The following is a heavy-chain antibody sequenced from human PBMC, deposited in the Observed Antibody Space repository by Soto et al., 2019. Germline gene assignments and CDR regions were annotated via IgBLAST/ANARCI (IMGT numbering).Heavy chain of an antibody. J-gene: IGHJ6*02. V-gene: IGHV3-7*04. CDR2: IKQDGSET. Sequence: EVQLVESGGGLVQPGGSLRLSCAASGFTFNTYWMTWVRQAPGKGLEWVANIKQDGSETYYVDSVKGRFTISRDNAKNSQXLQMNSLRDEDTAVYYCARDPPYGSGTSQNYGMDVWGQGTTVTVSS. CDR1: GFTFNTYW. CDR3: ARDPPYGSGTSQNYGMDV. D-gene: IGHD3-10*01.